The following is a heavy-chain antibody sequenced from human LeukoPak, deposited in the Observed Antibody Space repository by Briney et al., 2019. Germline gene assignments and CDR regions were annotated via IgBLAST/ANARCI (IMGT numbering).Heavy chain of an antibody. CDR1: GYTFTSYD. Sequence: ASVKVSCKASGYTFTSYDVNWFRQATGQGLEWMGWMNPNSGNTGYAQKFQGRVTITRNTSISTAYMELSSLRSEDTAVYYCARVIASTDAFDIWGQGTMVTVSS. D-gene: IGHD3-22*01. V-gene: IGHV1-8*01. CDR3: ARVIASTDAFDI. CDR2: MNPNSGNT. J-gene: IGHJ3*02.